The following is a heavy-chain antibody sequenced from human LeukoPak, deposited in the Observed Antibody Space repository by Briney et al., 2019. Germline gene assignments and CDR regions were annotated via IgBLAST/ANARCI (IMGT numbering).Heavy chain of an antibody. V-gene: IGHV3-7*01. J-gene: IGHJ5*02. CDR3: AYTNHLTS. D-gene: IGHD3-16*01. Sequence: PRGSLTLSCAASGLTFSAQWMNWDRQAPEQGLEWVANIKYDGSEEYYADSVTGRFTITRENAKNSLSLQMNYVRAGDTAIYYCAYTNHLTSWGQGTLVTVSS. CDR2: IKYDGSEE. CDR1: GLTFSAQW.